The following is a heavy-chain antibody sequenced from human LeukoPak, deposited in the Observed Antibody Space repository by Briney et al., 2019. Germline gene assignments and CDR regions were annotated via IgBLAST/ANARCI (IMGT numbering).Heavy chain of an antibody. D-gene: IGHD2/OR15-2a*01. CDR3: AKIGSTFYYYYMDV. V-gene: IGHV3-23*01. CDR2: ITGSDFTT. Sequence: PGGSLRLSCAASGFTFSSYAMNWVRQAPGKGLEWVSSITGSDFTTYHADSVKGRFTISRDNSKNTLYLQMNSLRAEDTAVYYCAKIGSTFYYYYMDVWGKGTTVTVSS. J-gene: IGHJ6*03. CDR1: GFTFSSYA.